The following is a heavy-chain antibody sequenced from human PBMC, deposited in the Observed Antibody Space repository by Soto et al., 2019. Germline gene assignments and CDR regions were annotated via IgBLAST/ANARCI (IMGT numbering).Heavy chain of an antibody. CDR1: GFTFSSYA. CDR2: ISNSGGGT. D-gene: IGHD2-2*01. CDR3: ANRVYHGDFDY. Sequence: EVQLLESGEGLVQPGGSLRLSCAASGFTFSSYAMSWVHQAPGKGLEWVSGISNSGGGTYYADSVKGRFTLSRDNSKNTLYLQMNSLRADDTAVYYCANRVYHGDFDYWGQGTLVTVSS. J-gene: IGHJ4*02. V-gene: IGHV3-23*01.